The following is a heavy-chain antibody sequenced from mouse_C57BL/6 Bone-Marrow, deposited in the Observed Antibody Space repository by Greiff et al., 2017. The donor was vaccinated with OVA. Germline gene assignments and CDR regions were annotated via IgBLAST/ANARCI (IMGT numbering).Heavy chain of an antibody. CDR3: ARWLLKVFDY. CDR2: IYPRSGNT. CDR1: GYTFTSYG. J-gene: IGHJ2*01. D-gene: IGHD2-3*01. V-gene: IGHV1-81*01. Sequence: QVHVKQSGAELARPGASVKLSCKASGYTFTSYGISWVKQRTGQGLEWIGEIYPRSGNTYYNEKFKGKATLTADKSSSTAYMELRSLTSEDSAVYFCARWLLKVFDYWGQGTTLTVSS.